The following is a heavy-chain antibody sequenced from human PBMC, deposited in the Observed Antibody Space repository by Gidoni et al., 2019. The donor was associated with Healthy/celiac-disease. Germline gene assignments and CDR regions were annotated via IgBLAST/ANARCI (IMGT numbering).Heavy chain of an antibody. D-gene: IGHD2-2*01. Sequence: QLQLQESGPGLVKPSETLSLTCTVSGGSISSSSYYWGWIRQPPGKGLEWIGSIYYSGSTYYNPSLKSRVTISVDTSKNQFSLKLSSVTAADTAVYYCAREPVVPAATLYYYYGMDVWGQGTTVTVSS. V-gene: IGHV4-39*02. CDR1: GGSISSSSYY. CDR3: AREPVVPAATLYYYYGMDV. J-gene: IGHJ6*02. CDR2: IYYSGST.